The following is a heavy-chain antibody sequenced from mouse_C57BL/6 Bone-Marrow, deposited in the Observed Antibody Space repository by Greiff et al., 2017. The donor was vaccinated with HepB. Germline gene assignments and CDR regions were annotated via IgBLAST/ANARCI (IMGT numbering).Heavy chain of an antibody. Sequence: VQLQQSGAELVRPGASVKLSCTASGFNIKDDYMHWVKQRPEQGLEWIGWIDPENGDTEYASKFQGKATITADTSSKTAYLQLRSLTSEDTAVYYCTTCYSGPYWGRGTTLTVSS. J-gene: IGHJ2*01. CDR3: TTCYSGPY. V-gene: IGHV14-4*01. CDR2: IDPENGDT. CDR1: GFNIKDDY. D-gene: IGHD1-1*01.